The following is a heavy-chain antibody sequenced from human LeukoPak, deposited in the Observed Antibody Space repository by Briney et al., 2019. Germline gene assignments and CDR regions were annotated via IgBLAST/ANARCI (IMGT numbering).Heavy chain of an antibody. CDR3: ARDRSWKAAQYYFDY. Sequence: GSLRLSCAASGFTFSSYSMNWVRQAPGKGLEWVSYISSSSSTIYYADSVKGRFTISRDNAKNSLYLQMNSLRDEDTAVYYCARDRSWKAAQYYFDYWGQGTLVTVSS. CDR2: ISSSSSTI. J-gene: IGHJ4*02. D-gene: IGHD1-1*01. CDR1: GFTFSSYS. V-gene: IGHV3-48*02.